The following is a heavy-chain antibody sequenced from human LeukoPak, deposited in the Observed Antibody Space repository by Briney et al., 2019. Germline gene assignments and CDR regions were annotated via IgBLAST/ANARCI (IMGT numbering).Heavy chain of an antibody. CDR3: ARSINYDFWSGYLNYYYYYMDV. V-gene: IGHV1-8*03. D-gene: IGHD3-3*01. Sequence: ASVKVSCKASGYTFTSYDINWVRQATGQGLEWMGWMNPNSGNTGYAQKFQGRVTITRNTSISTAYMELSSLRSEDTAVYYCARSINYDFWSGYLNYYYYYMDVWGKGTTVTVSS. J-gene: IGHJ6*03. CDR1: GYTFTSYD. CDR2: MNPNSGNT.